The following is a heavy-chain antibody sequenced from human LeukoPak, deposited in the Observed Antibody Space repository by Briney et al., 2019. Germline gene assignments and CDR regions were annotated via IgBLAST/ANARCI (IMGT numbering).Heavy chain of an antibody. CDR1: GFTFSSYA. Sequence: GGSLRLSCAASGFTFSSYAMNWVRQAPGKGLEWVSSISSSSSYIYYADSVKGRFTISRDNAKNSLYLQMNSLRAEDTAVYYCARDVFYDSSGLLDYWGQGTLVTVSS. J-gene: IGHJ4*02. V-gene: IGHV3-21*01. D-gene: IGHD3-22*01. CDR2: ISSSSSYI. CDR3: ARDVFYDSSGLLDY.